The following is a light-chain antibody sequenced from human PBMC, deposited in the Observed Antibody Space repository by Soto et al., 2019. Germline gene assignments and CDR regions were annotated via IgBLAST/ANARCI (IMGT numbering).Light chain of an antibody. J-gene: IGKJ5*01. Sequence: EVVLTQSPATLSVSPGERVTLSCWASQSVGGNLAWYQQKPGQAPRLLISAASTRATGVPARFSGSGSGTEFTLTISSLQSEDFAVYYCQQYNNWPITFGQGTRLEIK. CDR2: AAS. CDR3: QQYNNWPIT. V-gene: IGKV3-15*01. CDR1: QSVGGN.